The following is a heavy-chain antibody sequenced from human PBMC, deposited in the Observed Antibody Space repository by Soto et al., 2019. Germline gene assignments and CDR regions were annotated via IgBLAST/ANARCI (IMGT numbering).Heavy chain of an antibody. D-gene: IGHD1-26*01. J-gene: IGHJ4*02. Sequence: QVQLVQSGAEVKKPGASVKVSCKASGYTFTSYGISWVRQAPGQGLEWMGWISANNGNTNYAQKLQGRVTMTTDTPTSTAELERRSLRSDDTAVYYCARDRGSYALDYWGQGTLVTVSS. CDR1: GYTFTSYG. CDR3: ARDRGSYALDY. V-gene: IGHV1-18*01. CDR2: ISANNGNT.